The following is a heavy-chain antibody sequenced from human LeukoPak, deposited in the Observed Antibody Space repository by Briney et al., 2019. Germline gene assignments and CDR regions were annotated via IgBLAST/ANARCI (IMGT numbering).Heavy chain of an antibody. D-gene: IGHD4-11*01. CDR2: ISYDGSNK. CDR3: ARARLPREAFDI. Sequence: GGSLRLSCVASGFTFSNYAMHWVRQAPGKGLEGVAVISYDGSNKYYADSVKGRFTISRDNSKNTLYLQMKSLRAEDTAVFYCARARLPREAFDIWGQGTMVTVST. V-gene: IGHV3-30-3*01. CDR1: GFTFSNYA. J-gene: IGHJ3*02.